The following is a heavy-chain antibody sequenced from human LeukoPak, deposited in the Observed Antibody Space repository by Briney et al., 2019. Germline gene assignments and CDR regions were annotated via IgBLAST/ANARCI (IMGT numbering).Heavy chain of an antibody. Sequence: ASVKVSCKASGYTFTGYYMHWVRQAPGQGLEWMGWINPNSGGTNYAQKFQGRVTMTRDTSISTAYMELSRLRSDDTAVYYCARERPTRTYSYGYAWFDPWGQGTLVTVSS. CDR1: GYTFTGYY. D-gene: IGHD5-18*01. CDR3: ARERPTRTYSYGYAWFDP. CDR2: INPNSGGT. J-gene: IGHJ5*02. V-gene: IGHV1-2*02.